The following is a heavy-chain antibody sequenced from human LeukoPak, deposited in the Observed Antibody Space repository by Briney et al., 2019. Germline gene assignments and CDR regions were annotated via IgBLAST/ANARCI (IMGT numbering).Heavy chain of an antibody. D-gene: IGHD5-12*01. CDR3: ARHSRAAYTRYENAFDI. J-gene: IGHJ3*02. CDR2: IYNSANT. Sequence: PSETLSLTCTVSGDSISSSSYCWDWIRQPPGKGLEWIGNIYNSANTHYNPSLKTRITMSVDTSKNQFSLKLNSVTAADTGIYYCARHSRAAYTRYENAFDIWVQGTMVTVSS. V-gene: IGHV4-39*01. CDR1: GDSISSSSYC.